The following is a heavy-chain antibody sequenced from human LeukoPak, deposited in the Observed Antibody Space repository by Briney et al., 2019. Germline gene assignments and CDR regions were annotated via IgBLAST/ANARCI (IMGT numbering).Heavy chain of an antibody. D-gene: IGHD2-21*01. J-gene: IGHJ5*02. CDR1: GFTFSNYG. CDR3: AKDPYRVIVATGNYLDP. Sequence: GGSLRLSCATSGFTFSNYGMHWVRQAPGKGLEWVAVISNDGSNIQYADSAKGRFTISRDNSKNTVYLQMNSLRSEDTAVYYCAKDPYRVIVATGNYLDPWGQGTLVTVSS. V-gene: IGHV3-30*18. CDR2: ISNDGSNI.